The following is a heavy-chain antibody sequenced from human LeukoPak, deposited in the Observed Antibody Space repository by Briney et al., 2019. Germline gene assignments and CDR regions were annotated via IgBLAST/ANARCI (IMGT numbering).Heavy chain of an antibody. CDR3: AKDGGTHFDH. D-gene: IGHD1-26*01. CDR1: GFTFSSYE. CDR2: ISSSGSTI. J-gene: IGHJ4*02. V-gene: IGHV3-48*03. Sequence: GGSLRLSCAASGFTFSSYEMNWVRQAPGKGLEWVSYISSSGSTISYAQSVKGRFTITRDNAQNSLTLHMNTLRADDTAVYYCAKDGGTHFDHWGQGTLVTVSS.